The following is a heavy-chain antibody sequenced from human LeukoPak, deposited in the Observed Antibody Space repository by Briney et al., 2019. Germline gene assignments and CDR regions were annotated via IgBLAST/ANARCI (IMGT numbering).Heavy chain of an antibody. Sequence: GGSLRLSCAASGFTFSSYAMSWVRQAPGKGLEWVSTISGSGASTYYADSVRGRFTISRDNSKNTLYLQMNSLRAEDTAVYYCAKQPGSVVDSSGSLSRHWGQGTLVTVSS. CDR3: AKQPGSVVDSSGSLSRH. D-gene: IGHD3-22*01. J-gene: IGHJ4*02. CDR2: ISGSGAST. CDR1: GFTFSSYA. V-gene: IGHV3-23*01.